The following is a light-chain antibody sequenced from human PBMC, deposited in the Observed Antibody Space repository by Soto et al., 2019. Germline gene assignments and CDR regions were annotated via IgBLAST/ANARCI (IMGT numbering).Light chain of an antibody. Sequence: AIRMTQSPSSLSASTGDRVTITCRASQGIRSYLAWYQQKPGKAPKLLIYAASTLQSGVPSRFSGSGSGTEFTLTISCLQSEDFATYYCQQYYSYPITFGQGTRLEIK. J-gene: IGKJ5*01. CDR2: AAS. CDR3: QQYYSYPIT. V-gene: IGKV1-8*01. CDR1: QGIRSY.